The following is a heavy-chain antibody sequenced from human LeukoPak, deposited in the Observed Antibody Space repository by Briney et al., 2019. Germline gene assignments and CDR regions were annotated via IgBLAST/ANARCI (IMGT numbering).Heavy chain of an antibody. CDR3: ARPPGVLRYFDWSHYFDY. Sequence: GGSLRLSCAASGFTFSSYGMHWVRQAPGKGLEGVAVIRYDGSNKYYADYVKGRFTISRDHSKNTLYLQMNSLRAEDTAVYYCARPPGVLRYFDWSHYFDYWGQGTLVTVSS. CDR1: GFTFSSYG. J-gene: IGHJ4*02. D-gene: IGHD3-9*01. V-gene: IGHV3-30*02. CDR2: IRYDGSNK.